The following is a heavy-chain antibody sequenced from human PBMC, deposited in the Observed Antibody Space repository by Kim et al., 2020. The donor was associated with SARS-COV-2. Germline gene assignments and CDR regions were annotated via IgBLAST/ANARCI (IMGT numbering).Heavy chain of an antibody. Sequence: GGSLRLSCAASGFTFSSYSMNWVRQAPGKGLEWVSSISSSSYIYYADSVKGRFTISRDNAKNSLYLQMNSLRAEDTAVYYCARVGTYCSSTSCYGGFDYWGQGTLVTVSS. V-gene: IGHV3-21*01. J-gene: IGHJ4*02. D-gene: IGHD2-2*01. CDR2: ISSSSYI. CDR1: GFTFSSYS. CDR3: ARVGTYCSSTSCYGGFDY.